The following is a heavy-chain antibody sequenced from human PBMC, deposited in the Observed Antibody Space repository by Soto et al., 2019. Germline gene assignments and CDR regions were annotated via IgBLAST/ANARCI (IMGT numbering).Heavy chain of an antibody. D-gene: IGHD3-9*01. Sequence: PSETLSLTCTVSGGSISSYYWSWIRQPPEKGLEWIGYIYYSGSTNYNPSLKSRVTISVDTSKNQFSLKLSSVTAADTAVYYCARVGVTGAYYYYYGMDVWGQGTTVTVSS. CDR2: IYYSGST. CDR1: GGSISSYY. V-gene: IGHV4-59*01. CDR3: ARVGVTGAYYYYYGMDV. J-gene: IGHJ6*02.